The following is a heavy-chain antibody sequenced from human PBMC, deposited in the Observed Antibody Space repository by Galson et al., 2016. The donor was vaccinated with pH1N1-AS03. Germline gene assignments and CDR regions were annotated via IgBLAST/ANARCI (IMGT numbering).Heavy chain of an antibody. CDR1: EYSFPNYW. CDR2: IYPGDSDT. CDR3: ARVRDATSWKYFFDY. Sequence: QSGAEVKKPGESLKISCKGSEYSFPNYWIAWVRQTPGKGLEWVGLIYPGDSDTRYSPSFQGQVTFSADKSIDTAYLQWSSLQASDTALYYCARVRDATSWKYFFDYWGQGTLVTVSS. J-gene: IGHJ4*02. V-gene: IGHV5-51*01. D-gene: IGHD1-1*01.